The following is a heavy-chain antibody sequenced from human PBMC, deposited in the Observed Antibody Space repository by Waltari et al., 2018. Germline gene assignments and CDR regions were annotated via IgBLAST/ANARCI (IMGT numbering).Heavy chain of an antibody. Sequence: QVLLQESGPGLVKPSETLSLTCTVSGGSISGYYWNWLRQPPGQGREWIGRIYTSGSTNYNPSLKSRVTISINTSNNQFSLKLSSVTAADTAVYYCARDHYCSGGACYPGGSAFDIWGQGTMVTVSS. J-gene: IGHJ3*02. D-gene: IGHD2-15*01. CDR3: ARDHYCSGGACYPGGSAFDI. CDR1: GGSISGYY. V-gene: IGHV4-4*07. CDR2: IYTSGST.